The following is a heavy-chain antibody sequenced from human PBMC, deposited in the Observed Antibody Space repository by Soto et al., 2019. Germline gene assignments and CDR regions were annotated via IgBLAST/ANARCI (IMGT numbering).Heavy chain of an antibody. CDR1: GGSISSGTSW. J-gene: IGHJ3*02. V-gene: IGHV4-4*02. D-gene: IGHD3-16*02. CDR3: ARDFVSVLSPHTPWDAFDI. CDR2: IYHSGDT. Sequence: QVQLQQSGPGLVKPAGTLSLTCVVSGGSISSGTSWWNWVRQSPGKGLEWIGEIYHSGDTNYNPSLESRLSMSVDKSKNKVSLNLGSVTAADTAVYYCARDFVSVLSPHTPWDAFDIWGQGTLVTVSS.